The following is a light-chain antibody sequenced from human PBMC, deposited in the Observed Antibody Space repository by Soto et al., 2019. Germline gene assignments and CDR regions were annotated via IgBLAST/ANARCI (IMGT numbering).Light chain of an antibody. CDR1: QSVSSN. CDR2: GAS. J-gene: IGKJ1*01. V-gene: IGKV3-15*01. CDR3: QQYNNWPQT. Sequence: EIVMTQSPATLSVSPGERATLSCRASQSVSSNLAWYQQKPGQPPRLLIYGASTRATGIPARFSGSWSGTEFTLTISTLQSEEFAVYYCQQYNNWPQTFGQGTKVEIK.